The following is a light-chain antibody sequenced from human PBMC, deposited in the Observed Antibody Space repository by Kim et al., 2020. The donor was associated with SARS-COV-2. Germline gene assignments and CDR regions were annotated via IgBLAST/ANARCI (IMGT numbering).Light chain of an antibody. V-gene: IGLV3-25*03. CDR2: KDS. CDR3: QSADSSGTYVV. CDR1: ALPKHY. Sequence: PGQSARITCSGDALPKHYAYWYQQTPGQAPVLVIYKDSERPAGSPERFSGSSSGTTVTLTISGVQAEDEADYYCQSADSSGTYVVFGGGTQLTVL. J-gene: IGLJ2*01.